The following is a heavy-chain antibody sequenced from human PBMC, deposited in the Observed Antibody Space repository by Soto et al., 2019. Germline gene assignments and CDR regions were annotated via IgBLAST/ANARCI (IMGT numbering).Heavy chain of an antibody. J-gene: IGHJ6*02. D-gene: IGHD3-3*01. CDR2: ISAYNGNT. V-gene: IGHV1-18*04. Sequence: QVQLVQSGAEVKKPGASVKVSCKASGYTFTSYGISWVRQAPGQGLEWMGWISAYNGNTNYAQKLQGRVTMTTDTSTSTAYMELRSLRSDDTAVYYCARVQADTIFGVVPIYGMDVWGQGTTVTVSS. CDR1: GYTFTSYG. CDR3: ARVQADTIFGVVPIYGMDV.